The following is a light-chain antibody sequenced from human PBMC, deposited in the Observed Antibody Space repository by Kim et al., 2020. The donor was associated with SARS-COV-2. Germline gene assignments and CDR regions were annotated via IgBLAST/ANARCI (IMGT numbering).Light chain of an antibody. Sequence: QAVVTQEPSLTVSPGGTVTLTCASSTGAVPSAYYPSWFQQKPGQAPRALIYGTSNKHSWTPARFSGSLFGGKAALTLSGVQPEDEADYYCLLYYGGALWVFGGGTQLTVL. CDR3: LLYYGGALWV. J-gene: IGLJ3*02. CDR2: GTS. CDR1: TGAVPSAYY. V-gene: IGLV7-43*01.